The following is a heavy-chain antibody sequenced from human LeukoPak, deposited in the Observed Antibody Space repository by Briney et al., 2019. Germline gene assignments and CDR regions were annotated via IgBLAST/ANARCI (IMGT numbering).Heavy chain of an antibody. D-gene: IGHD3-10*01. CDR3: AREIPRSESYYNPFDY. Sequence: PGRALTLSCVSTEFTFRRYTLHGLRQAPGKGLEWVAVISYDGSNKYYADSVKGRFTISRDNSKNTLYLQMNSLRAEDTAVYYCAREIPRSESYYNPFDYWGQGTLVTVSS. J-gene: IGHJ4*02. V-gene: IGHV3-30-3*01. CDR2: ISYDGSNK. CDR1: EFTFRRYT.